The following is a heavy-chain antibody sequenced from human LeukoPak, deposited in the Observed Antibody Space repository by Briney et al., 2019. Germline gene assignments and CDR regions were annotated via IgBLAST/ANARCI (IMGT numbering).Heavy chain of an antibody. J-gene: IGHJ4*02. V-gene: IGHV3-30*02. Sequence: GGSLRLSCAASGFTFSSYGMHWVRQAPGKGLEWVAFIRYDGSNKYYADSVKGRFTISRDNSKNTLYLQMNSLRAEDTAVYYCVRVEWYYDILTGQSHVYHFDYWGQGALVTVSS. CDR1: GFTFSSYG. CDR3: VRVEWYYDILTGQSHVYHFDY. D-gene: IGHD3-9*01. CDR2: IRYDGSNK.